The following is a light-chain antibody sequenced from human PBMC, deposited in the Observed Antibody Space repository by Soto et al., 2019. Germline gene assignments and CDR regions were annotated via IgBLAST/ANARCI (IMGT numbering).Light chain of an antibody. CDR1: QSVSSNF. CDR2: GAS. CDR3: QQYGSSPMT. V-gene: IGKV3-20*01. Sequence: EIVLTQSPGTLSLSPGERATLSCRASQSVSSNFLAWYQQKPGQAPRLLIYGASSRATGIPGRFSGSGSGTDFTLTISRLEPEDFAVYYCQQYGSSPMTFGQGTKVDIK. J-gene: IGKJ1*01.